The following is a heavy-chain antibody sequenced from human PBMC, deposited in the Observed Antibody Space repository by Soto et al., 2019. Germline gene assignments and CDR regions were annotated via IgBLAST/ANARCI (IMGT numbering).Heavy chain of an antibody. V-gene: IGHV1-3*01. Sequence: ASVKVSCKASGYNFSSYAMHWGRQAPGQRLEWMGWINAGYGNTKSSQKFQDGVTISRDTSASTAYMELTRLRSEDTAVYYCARDTGDGTFDFWGQGTLVTVSS. D-gene: IGHD7-27*01. J-gene: IGHJ4*02. CDR1: GYNFSSYA. CDR3: ARDTGDGTFDF. CDR2: INAGYGNT.